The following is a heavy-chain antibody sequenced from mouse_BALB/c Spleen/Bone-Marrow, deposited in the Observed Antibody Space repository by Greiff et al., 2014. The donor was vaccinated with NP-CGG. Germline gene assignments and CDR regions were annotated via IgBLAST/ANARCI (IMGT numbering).Heavy chain of an antibody. CDR2: IRNKASGYTT. CDR3: AREYGYFDV. CDR1: GFTFTDYY. D-gene: IGHD1-1*02. Sequence: EVKLMESGGGLVQPGGSLRLSCATSGFTFTDYYMSWARQPPGEALEWLGFIRNKASGYTTDYSASVKGRFTISRDNSQSILYLQMNTLRAEDSATYYCAREYGYFDVWAQGPRSPSPQ. V-gene: IGHV7-3*02. J-gene: IGHJ1*01.